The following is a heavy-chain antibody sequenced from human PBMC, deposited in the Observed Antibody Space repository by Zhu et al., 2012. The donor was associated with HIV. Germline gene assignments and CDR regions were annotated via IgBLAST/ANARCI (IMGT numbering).Heavy chain of an antibody. CDR1: GGSISSYY. CDR3: ARDSGYYYGSGSFDI. V-gene: IGHV4-59*01. Sequence: QVQLQESGPGLVKPSETLSLTCTVSGGSISSYYWSWIRQPPGKGLEWIGYIYYSGSTNYNPSLKSRVTISVDTSKNQFSPKLSSVTAADTAVYYCARDSGYYYGSGSFDIWGQGTMVTVSS. J-gene: IGHJ3*02. D-gene: IGHD3-10*01. CDR2: IYYSGST.